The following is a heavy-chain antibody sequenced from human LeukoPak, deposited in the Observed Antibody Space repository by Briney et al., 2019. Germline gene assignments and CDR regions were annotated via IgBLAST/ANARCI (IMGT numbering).Heavy chain of an antibody. J-gene: IGHJ4*02. V-gene: IGHV3-23*01. CDR3: ANARGG. Sequence: GGSLRLSCVASGLTFSSYAMSWVRQAPGKGLEWVSAISESVSRTYYADSVKGRFTISRDNSKNTLYLQMNSLRAEDTAVYYCANARGGWGQGTLVTVSS. CDR1: GLTFSSYA. CDR2: ISESVSRT. D-gene: IGHD3-10*01.